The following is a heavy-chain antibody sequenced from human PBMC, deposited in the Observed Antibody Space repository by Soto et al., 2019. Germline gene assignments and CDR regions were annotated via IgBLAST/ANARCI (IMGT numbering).Heavy chain of an antibody. CDR3: AIYDRSGSRGFQH. Sequence: QVQLQESGPGLVKPSQTLSLTCTVSGGSLSSGVYYWSWIRQHPGKGLEWIGYIFYSGSTYYNPSLKSRVTRSVDTSKSQFSLKLSSVTAADTAVYYCAIYDRSGSRGFQHWGQGTLVTVSS. V-gene: IGHV4-31*03. D-gene: IGHD3-22*01. CDR2: IFYSGST. CDR1: GGSLSSGVYY. J-gene: IGHJ1*01.